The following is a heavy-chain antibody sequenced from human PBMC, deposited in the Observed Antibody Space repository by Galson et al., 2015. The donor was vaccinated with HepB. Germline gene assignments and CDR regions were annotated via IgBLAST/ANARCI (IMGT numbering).Heavy chain of an antibody. Sequence: QSGAEVKKPGESLKISCKGSGYNLASYWIGWVRQMPGKGLEWMGIFYPGDSDTRYSPSFLGQVTISADKSISTAYLQWSSLKASDTAIYYCVTGRTPFYFHYWGQGTLVTVSS. V-gene: IGHV5-51*03. D-gene: IGHD2-8*02. CDR2: FYPGDSDT. CDR3: VTGRTPFYFHY. J-gene: IGHJ4*02. CDR1: GYNLASYW.